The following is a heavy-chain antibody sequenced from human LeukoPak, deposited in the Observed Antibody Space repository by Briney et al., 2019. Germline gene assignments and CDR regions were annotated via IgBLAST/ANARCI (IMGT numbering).Heavy chain of an antibody. CDR2: NYYSGST. V-gene: IGHV4-59*11. J-gene: IGHJ4*02. D-gene: IGHD3-9*01. CDR1: GGSISSHY. Sequence: PSETLSLTCTVSGGSISSHYWSWIRQPPGKGLEWIGYNYYSGSTNYNPSLKSRVTISVDTSKNQFSLKLSSVTAADTAVYYCARVSTGGYFDWLLSYYFDYWGQGTLVTVSS. CDR3: ARVSTGGYFDWLLSYYFDY.